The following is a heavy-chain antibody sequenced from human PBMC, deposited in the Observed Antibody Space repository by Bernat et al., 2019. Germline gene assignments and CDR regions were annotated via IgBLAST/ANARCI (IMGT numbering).Heavy chain of an antibody. CDR2: INHSGST. Sequence: QVQLQQWGAGLLKPSETLSLTCAVYGGSFSGYYWSWIRQPPGKGLEWIGEINHSGSTNYNPSLKSRVTISVDTSKNQFSLKLSSVTAADTAVYYCARVPHTYDYVWGSYRYPRDYWGQGTTVTVSS. J-gene: IGHJ4*02. D-gene: IGHD3-16*02. CDR1: GGSFSGYY. CDR3: ARVPHTYDYVWGSYRYPRDY. V-gene: IGHV4-34*01.